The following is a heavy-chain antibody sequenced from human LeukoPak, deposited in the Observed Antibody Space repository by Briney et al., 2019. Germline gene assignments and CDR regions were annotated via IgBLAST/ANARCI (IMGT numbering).Heavy chain of an antibody. D-gene: IGHD3-3*01. V-gene: IGHV3-7*01. Sequence: GGSLRLSCAASGFTFSTYWMNWVRQAPGKGLEWVALMKPDGSDKYYVESVKGRFTISRDNSKNTLYLQMNSLRAEDTAVYYCAREVTIFGVVIPFDYWGQGTLVTVSS. CDR1: GFTFSTYW. CDR3: AREVTIFGVVIPFDY. J-gene: IGHJ4*02. CDR2: MKPDGSDK.